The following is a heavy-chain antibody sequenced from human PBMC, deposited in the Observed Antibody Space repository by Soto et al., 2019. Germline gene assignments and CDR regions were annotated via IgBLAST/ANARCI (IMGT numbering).Heavy chain of an antibody. Sequence: GGSLRLSCAASGFTFNNYAMSWVRQAPGKGLEWVATVSTTGGGTYYTDSVKGRFTISRDNSKNTVSLQVNSLRAEDTATYFCAKDLAGRLEILGYYNYGMDVWGQGTTVTVSS. D-gene: IGHD1-7*01. J-gene: IGHJ6*02. CDR2: VSTTGGGT. V-gene: IGHV3-23*01. CDR3: AKDLAGRLEILGYYNYGMDV. CDR1: GFTFNNYA.